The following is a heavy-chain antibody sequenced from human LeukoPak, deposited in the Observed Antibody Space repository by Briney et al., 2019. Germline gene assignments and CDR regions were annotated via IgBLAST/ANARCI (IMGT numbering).Heavy chain of an antibody. D-gene: IGHD2-15*01. V-gene: IGHV3-21*06. CDR1: GFTFSSYS. CDR2: ISSSSSYI. Sequence: GGSLRLSCAASGFTFSSYSMNWVRQAPGQGLEWVSSISSSSSYIYYADSVKGRFAFSRDDAKNSLYLQINSLRAEDTAMYYCSRGPISVVAAVRIFDYWGQRTLVTVSS. J-gene: IGHJ4*02. CDR3: SRGPISVVAAVRIFDY.